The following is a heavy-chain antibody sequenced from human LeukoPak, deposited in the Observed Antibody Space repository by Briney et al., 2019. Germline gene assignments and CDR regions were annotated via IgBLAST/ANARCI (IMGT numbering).Heavy chain of an antibody. J-gene: IGHJ3*02. D-gene: IGHD1-26*01. Sequence: GGSLRLSCAASGFTFDDYAMHWVRQAPGKGLAWVSGISWNSGSIGYADSVKGRFTISRDNAKNSLYLQMNSLRAEDTAVYYCARGGSYYRDAFDIWGQGTMVTVSS. CDR2: ISWNSGSI. CDR3: ARGGSYYRDAFDI. CDR1: GFTFDDYA. V-gene: IGHV3-9*01.